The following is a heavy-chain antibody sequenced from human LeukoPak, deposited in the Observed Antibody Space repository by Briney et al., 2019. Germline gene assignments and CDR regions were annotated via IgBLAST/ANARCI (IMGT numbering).Heavy chain of an antibody. CDR3: ARDYRERRLYYYGSGSPYYYYMDV. Sequence: SETLSLTCTVSDGSIISSSYYWGWLRQPPGKGLELIGSIYYSGSTYYNPSLKSRVTISVDTSKNQFSLKLSSVTAADTAVYYCARDYRERRLYYYGSGSPYYYYMDVWGKGTTVTVSS. CDR2: IYYSGST. V-gene: IGHV4-39*07. CDR1: DGSIISSSYY. D-gene: IGHD3-10*01. J-gene: IGHJ6*03.